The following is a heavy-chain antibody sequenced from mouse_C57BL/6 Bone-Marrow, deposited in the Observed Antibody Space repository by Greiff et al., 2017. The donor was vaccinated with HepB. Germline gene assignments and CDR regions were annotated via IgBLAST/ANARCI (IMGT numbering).Heavy chain of an antibody. CDR3: ARSGGITYWYFDV. D-gene: IGHD1-1*01. V-gene: IGHV1-53*01. Sequence: VQLQQPGTELVKPGASVKLSCKASGYTFTSYWMHWVKQRPGQGLEWIGNINPSNGGTNYNEKFKSKATLTVDKSSSTAYMQLSSLTSEDSAVYYCARSGGITYWYFDVWGTGTTVTVSS. CDR1: GYTFTSYW. CDR2: INPSNGGT. J-gene: IGHJ1*03.